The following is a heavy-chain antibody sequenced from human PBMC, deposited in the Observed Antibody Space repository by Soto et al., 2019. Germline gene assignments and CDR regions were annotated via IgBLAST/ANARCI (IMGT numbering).Heavy chain of an antibody. Sequence: LSLTCAVYGGSFIGYYWSWIRQPPGKGLEWIGEINHSGSTNYNPSLKSRVTISVDTSKNQFSLKLSSVTAADTAVYYCASIVATPDDPWGQGTLVTVSS. CDR1: GGSFIGYY. CDR2: INHSGST. D-gene: IGHD5-12*01. CDR3: ASIVATPDDP. V-gene: IGHV4-34*01. J-gene: IGHJ5*02.